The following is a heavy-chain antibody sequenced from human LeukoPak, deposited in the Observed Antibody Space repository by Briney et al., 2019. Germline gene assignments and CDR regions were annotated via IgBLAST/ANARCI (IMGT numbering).Heavy chain of an antibody. CDR3: ARVEGVPAAKRFFDY. Sequence: SETLSLTCTVSGGSISSGDYYWSWIRQPPGKGLEWIGYIYYSGSTYYNPSLKSRVTISVDTSKNQFSLKLSSVTAADTAVYYCARVEGVPAAKRFFDYWGQGTLVTVSS. CDR1: GGSISSGDYY. J-gene: IGHJ4*02. V-gene: IGHV4-30-4*08. CDR2: IYYSGST. D-gene: IGHD2-2*01.